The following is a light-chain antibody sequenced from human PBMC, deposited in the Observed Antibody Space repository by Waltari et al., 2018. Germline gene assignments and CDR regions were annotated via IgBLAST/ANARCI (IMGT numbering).Light chain of an antibody. CDR3: MQALQTPLT. Sequence: DIVMTQSPLSLPVTPGAPASISCRSSQSLLQSNGNNYLDWYLQKPGQSPPLLIYLGSHRSSGVPDRFSGSGSGTDFTLKISRVEAEDVGVYYCMQALQTPLTFGGGTKVEIK. CDR1: QSLLQSNGNNY. V-gene: IGKV2-28*01. J-gene: IGKJ4*01. CDR2: LGS.